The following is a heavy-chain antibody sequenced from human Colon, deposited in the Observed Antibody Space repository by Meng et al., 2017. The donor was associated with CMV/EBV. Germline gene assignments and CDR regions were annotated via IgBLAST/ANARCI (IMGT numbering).Heavy chain of an antibody. D-gene: IGHD2-15*01. V-gene: IGHV3-7*01. J-gene: IGHJ4*02. Sequence: GESLKISCAASAFTFSSNWMNWVRQAPGRGLEWVANINQDGSEKNYVDSVKGRFTISRDNAKNSLYLQMNSLRVEDTAVYYCAGGLFVYWGQGALVTVSS. CDR1: AFTFSSNW. CDR3: AGGLFVY. CDR2: INQDGSEK.